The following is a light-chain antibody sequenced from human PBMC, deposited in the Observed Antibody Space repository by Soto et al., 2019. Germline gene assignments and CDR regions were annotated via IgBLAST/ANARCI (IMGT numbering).Light chain of an antibody. CDR3: LSFDSSLSVV. CDR2: GNT. Sequence: QSVLTQPPSVSGAPGQRVTISCTGSSSNIGAGYDVHWYQQLPGRAPKLLIYGNTHRPSGVPDRFSGSTSGTSASLAITGLPDEEEAEYYCLSFDSSLSVVFGGGTQLTVL. V-gene: IGLV1-40*01. J-gene: IGLJ2*01. CDR1: SSNIGAGYD.